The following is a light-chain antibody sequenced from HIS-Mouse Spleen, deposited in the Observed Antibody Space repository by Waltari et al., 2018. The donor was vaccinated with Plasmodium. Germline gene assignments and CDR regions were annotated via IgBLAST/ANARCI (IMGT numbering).Light chain of an antibody. Sequence: AIWMTQSPSLLSASTGDRVTISCRISQGISSYLAWYQQKPGKAPELLIYAASTLQSGVPSRFSGSGSWTDFNLTISCLQSEDFATYYWQQYYSFPWTFGQGTKVEIK. J-gene: IGKJ1*01. V-gene: IGKV1D-8*02. CDR2: AAS. CDR1: QGISSY. CDR3: QQYYSFPWT.